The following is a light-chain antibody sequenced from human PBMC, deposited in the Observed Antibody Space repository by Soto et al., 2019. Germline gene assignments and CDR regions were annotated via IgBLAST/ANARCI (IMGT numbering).Light chain of an antibody. J-gene: IGLJ2*01. V-gene: IGLV2-14*01. CDR2: DVS. CDR3: SSSTGSSTYVV. CDR1: SSDVGGYNY. Sequence: QSALTQPASVSGSPGQSITISCTGTSSDVGGYNYVSWYQQHPGKAPKLMIYDVSNRPSGVSNRFSGSKSGNTASLTISGLQAQDEADYNCSSSTGSSTYVVFGGGTKVTVL.